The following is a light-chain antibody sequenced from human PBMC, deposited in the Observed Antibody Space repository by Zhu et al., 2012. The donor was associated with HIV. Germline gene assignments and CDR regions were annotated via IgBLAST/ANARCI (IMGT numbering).Light chain of an antibody. CDR1: QSVSSNY. V-gene: IGKV3D-20*02. Sequence: EVVLTQSPDTLSLSPGDRATLACRASQSVSSNYLIWYQQKPGQAPRPLIYGASDRASGVPDRFSGSGSGTDFTLTISSLEPEDFALYYCQQRSSRPFTFGEGTKVETK. J-gene: IGKJ4*01. CDR3: QQRSSRPFT. CDR2: GAS.